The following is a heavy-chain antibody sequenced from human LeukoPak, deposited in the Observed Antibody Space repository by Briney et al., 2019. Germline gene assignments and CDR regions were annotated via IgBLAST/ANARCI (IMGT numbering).Heavy chain of an antibody. D-gene: IGHD1-7*01. CDR3: ARDVDWNYDL. CDR1: GFTFSNYW. V-gene: IGHV3-7*01. CDR2: IKGSDK. Sequence: GGSLRLSCIGSGFTFSNYWMNWVRQAPGKGLEWVANIKGSDKGHVDSVKGRFSVSRDDARNSLYLQMDSLRAEDTAVYYCARDVDWNYDLWGQGTVVRVSS. J-gene: IGHJ4*01.